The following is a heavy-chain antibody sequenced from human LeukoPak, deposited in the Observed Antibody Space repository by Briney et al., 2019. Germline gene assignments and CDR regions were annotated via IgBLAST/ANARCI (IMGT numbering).Heavy chain of an antibody. Sequence: GSLRLSCAASGFTVSSNYMSWVRQAPGKGLEYVSAISSNGGSTYYANSVKGRFTISRDNSKNTLYLQMGSLRAEDMAVYYCARSGSLDYWGQGTLVTVSS. D-gene: IGHD2-15*01. CDR1: GFTVSSNY. J-gene: IGHJ4*02. CDR3: ARSGSLDY. V-gene: IGHV3-64*01. CDR2: ISSNGGST.